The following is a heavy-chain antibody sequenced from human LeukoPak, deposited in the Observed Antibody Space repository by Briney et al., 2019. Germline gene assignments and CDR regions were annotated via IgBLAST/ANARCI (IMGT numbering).Heavy chain of an antibody. V-gene: IGHV3-23*01. CDR2: ISDSGGST. CDR1: GFTFSYYA. D-gene: IGHD3-9*01. J-gene: IGHJ4*02. Sequence: GGSLRLSCAASGFTFSYYAMSWVRQAPGKGLEWVSDISDSGGSTYYADSVKGRFTLSRDNSKHTLYLQMNSLRAEDTAAYYCAKLGLRYFDWLHVGPKNWGQGTLVTVSS. CDR3: AKLGLRYFDWLHVGPKN.